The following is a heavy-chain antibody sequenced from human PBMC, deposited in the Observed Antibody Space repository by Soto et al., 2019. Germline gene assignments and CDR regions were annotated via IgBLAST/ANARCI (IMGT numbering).Heavy chain of an antibody. Sequence: ASVKVSCKASGYTFTSYGISWVRQAPGQGLEWMGWISAYNGNTNYAQKLQGRVTMTTDTSTSTAYMELRSLRSDDTAVYYCARVLCGEPYYYYGMDVWDQGTTDTVSS. V-gene: IGHV1-18*04. J-gene: IGHJ6*02. CDR2: ISAYNGNT. CDR1: GYTFTSYG. CDR3: ARVLCGEPYYYYGMDV. D-gene: IGHD3-16*01.